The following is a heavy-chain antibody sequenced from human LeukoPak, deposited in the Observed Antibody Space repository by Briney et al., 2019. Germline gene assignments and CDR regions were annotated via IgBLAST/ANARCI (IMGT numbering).Heavy chain of an antibody. V-gene: IGHV4-34*01. CDR1: GGSFSGYY. J-gene: IGHJ4*02. CDR3: ARDTTLRCFDY. Sequence: PSETLSLTCAVYGGSFSGYYWSWIRQPPGKGLEWIGEINHSGSTNYNPSLKSRVTISVDTSKNQFSLKLSSVTAADTAVYYCARDTTLRCFDYWGQGTLVTVSS. CDR2: INHSGST. D-gene: IGHD1-1*01.